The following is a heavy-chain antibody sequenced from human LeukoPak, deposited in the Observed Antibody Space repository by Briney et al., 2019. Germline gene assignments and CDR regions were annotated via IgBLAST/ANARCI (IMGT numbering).Heavy chain of an antibody. V-gene: IGHV1-2*02. Sequence: ASVKVSCKASGYTFTGYYMHWVRRAPGQGLEWMGWINPNSGGTNYAQKFQGRVTMTRDTSISTAYMELSRLRSDDTAVYYCASSLRYFESWYDYWGQGTLVTVSS. D-gene: IGHD3-9*01. CDR3: ASSLRYFESWYDY. J-gene: IGHJ4*02. CDR1: GYTFTGYY. CDR2: INPNSGGT.